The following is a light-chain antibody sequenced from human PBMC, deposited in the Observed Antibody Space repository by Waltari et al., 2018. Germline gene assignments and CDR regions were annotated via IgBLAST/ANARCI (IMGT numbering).Light chain of an antibody. J-gene: IGLJ2*01. CDR3: ATWDDSLSGPSVV. V-gene: IGLV1-47*01. CDR2: RND. Sequence: QSVLTQPPSASGTPGQTVTISCSGSSSNIGPHYVYWYQQLPGTAPKFLIYRNDQRASGVPDRFSCSKSGTSASLAISGLRSEDEADYYCATWDDSLSGPSVVFGGGTKLTVL. CDR1: SSNIGPHY.